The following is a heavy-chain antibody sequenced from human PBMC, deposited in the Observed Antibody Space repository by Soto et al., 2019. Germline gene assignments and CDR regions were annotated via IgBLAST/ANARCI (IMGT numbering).Heavy chain of an antibody. D-gene: IGHD3-10*01. CDR2: IWYDGSYR. J-gene: IGHJ5*02. V-gene: IGHV3-33*01. CDR3: ARISGSGHLGWFDP. Sequence: TVGSLRLSCISSGFTFNTYGMFWARQAPGTGLEWVAGIWYDGSYRYYVDSVKGRFTVSRDNSKNTVYLEMNNLRGEDTAVYYCARISGSGHLGWFDPWGQGTLVTVSS. CDR1: GFTFNTYG.